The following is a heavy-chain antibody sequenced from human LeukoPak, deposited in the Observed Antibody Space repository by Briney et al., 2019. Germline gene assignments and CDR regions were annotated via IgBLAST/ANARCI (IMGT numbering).Heavy chain of an antibody. V-gene: IGHV4-61*01. CDR3: ATFFDFWFGP. Sequence: SETLSLTCTVSGVSVSSGSYFWSWIRQPPGEGPQWIRYIYHDGSTNHSPSLRSRVSISVDTSKNQFSLRLSSVTTADTAVYFCATFFDFWFGPWGQGTQVTVSS. J-gene: IGHJ5*02. D-gene: IGHD5/OR15-5a*01. CDR1: GVSVSSGSYF. CDR2: IYHDGST.